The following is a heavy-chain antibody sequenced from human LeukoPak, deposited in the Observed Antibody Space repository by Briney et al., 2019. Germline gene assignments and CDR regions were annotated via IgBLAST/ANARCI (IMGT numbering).Heavy chain of an antibody. D-gene: IGHD3-10*01. CDR1: GYTFTGYY. Sequence: GASVKVSCKASGYTFTGYYMHWVRQAPGQGLEWMGRINPNSGGTNYAQKFQGRVTMTRDTSISTAYMELSRLRSDDTAVYYCAREGSMVRGVKDGRVFDYWGQGTLVTVSS. CDR2: INPNSGGT. J-gene: IGHJ4*02. CDR3: AREGSMVRGVKDGRVFDY. V-gene: IGHV1-2*06.